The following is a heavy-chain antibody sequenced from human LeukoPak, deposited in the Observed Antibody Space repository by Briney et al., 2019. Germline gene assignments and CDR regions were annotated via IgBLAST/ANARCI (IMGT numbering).Heavy chain of an antibody. CDR3: ARGHLDRGYSINWFDP. CDR2: INPSGGST. CDR1: GYTFTSYY. D-gene: IGHD5-18*01. Sequence: ASVKVSCKASGYTFTSYYMHWVRQAPGQGLEWLGIINPSGGSTSYAQKFQGRVTMTRDTSTSTVYMELSSLRSEDTAVYYCARGHLDRGYSINWFDPWGQGTLVTVSS. V-gene: IGHV1-46*01. J-gene: IGHJ5*02.